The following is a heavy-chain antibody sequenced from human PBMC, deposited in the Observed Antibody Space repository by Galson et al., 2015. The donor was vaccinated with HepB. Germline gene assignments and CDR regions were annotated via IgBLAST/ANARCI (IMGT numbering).Heavy chain of an antibody. D-gene: IGHD3-10*01. CDR3: AGEGGVGGHPYYYGSSAP. Sequence: SVKVSCKASGYTFTGYYMHWVRQAPGQGLEWMGWINPNSGSTNYAQKFQGRVTMTRDTSISTAYMELSRLRSDDTAVYYCAGEGGVGGHPYYYGSSAPWGQGTLVTVSS. V-gene: IGHV1-2*02. CDR1: GYTFTGYY. CDR2: INPNSGST. J-gene: IGHJ5*02.